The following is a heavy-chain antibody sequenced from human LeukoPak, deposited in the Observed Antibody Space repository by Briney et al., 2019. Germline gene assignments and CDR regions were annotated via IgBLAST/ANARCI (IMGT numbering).Heavy chain of an antibody. Sequence: PGGSLRPSCAASGFTFSSYAMSRVRQAPGKGLEWVSAISGSGGSTYYADSVKGRFTISRDNSKNTLYLQMNSLRAEDTAVYYCAKYRTAPNWFDPWGQGTLVTVSS. CDR1: GFTFSSYA. CDR3: AKYRTAPNWFDP. CDR2: ISGSGGST. D-gene: IGHD2-21*02. J-gene: IGHJ5*02. V-gene: IGHV3-23*01.